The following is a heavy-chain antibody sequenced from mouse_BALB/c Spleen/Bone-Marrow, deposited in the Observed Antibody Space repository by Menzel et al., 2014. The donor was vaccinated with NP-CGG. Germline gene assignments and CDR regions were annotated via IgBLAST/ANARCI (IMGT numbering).Heavy chain of an antibody. V-gene: IGHV5-6*01. CDR3: ARRSDYDYFDY. Sequence: DVQLVESGRDLVKPGGSLKLSCAASGFTFSNYGMSWVRQTPDKRLEWVATINSGGRYAFYPDSVKGRFTISRDNAKNTLYLQMSSLKSEDTAMYYCARRSDYDYFDYWGQDTTLTVSS. CDR2: INSGGRYA. J-gene: IGHJ2*01. CDR1: GFTFSNYG. D-gene: IGHD2-4*01.